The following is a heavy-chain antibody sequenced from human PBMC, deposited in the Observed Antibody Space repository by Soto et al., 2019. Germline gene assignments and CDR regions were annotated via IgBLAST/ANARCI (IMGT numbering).Heavy chain of an antibody. CDR3: ARRYGTSMDV. CDR2: IYYSGST. V-gene: IGHV4-31*03. CDR1: GGSISSGGYY. J-gene: IGHJ6*02. Sequence: SETLSLTCTVSGGSISSGGYYWSWIRQHPGKGLEWIGYIYYSGSTYYNPSLKSRVTISVDTSKNQFSLKLSSVTAADTAVYYCARRYGTSMDVWGQGTTVTVSS. D-gene: IGHD5-18*01.